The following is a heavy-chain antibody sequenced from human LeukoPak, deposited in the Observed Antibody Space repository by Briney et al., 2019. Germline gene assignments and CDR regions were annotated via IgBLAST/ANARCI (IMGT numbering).Heavy chain of an antibody. Sequence: PGGSLRLSCAASGFTFSSYSMNWVRQAPGKGLEWVSSISSSSSYIYYADSVKGRFTISRDNAKNSLYLQMNSLRAEDTAVYYCAGDYSGSYYFDYWGQGTLVTVSS. CDR2: ISSSSSYI. CDR3: AGDYSGSYYFDY. D-gene: IGHD1-26*01. V-gene: IGHV3-21*01. CDR1: GFTFSSYS. J-gene: IGHJ4*02.